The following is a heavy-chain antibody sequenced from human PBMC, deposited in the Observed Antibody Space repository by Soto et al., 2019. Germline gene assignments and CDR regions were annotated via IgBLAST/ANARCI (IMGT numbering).Heavy chain of an antibody. D-gene: IGHD3-3*01. V-gene: IGHV3-23*01. CDR3: AKSFWSQVSNAFDI. CDR2: ISSSGGSS. J-gene: IGHJ3*02. CDR1: GFTFSTYW. Sequence: GGSLRLSCAASGFTFSTYWMHWVRQAPGKGLVWVAVISSSGGSSYYADSVKGRFTISRDNSKNTLYLQMNSLRAEDTAVYYCAKSFWSQVSNAFDIWGQGTMVTVSS.